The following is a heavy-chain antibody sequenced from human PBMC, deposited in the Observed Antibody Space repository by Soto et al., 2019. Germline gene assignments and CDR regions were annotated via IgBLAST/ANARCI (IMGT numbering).Heavy chain of an antibody. D-gene: IGHD3-9*01. CDR1: GYTFTGYY. J-gene: IGHJ3*02. Sequence: QVQLVQSGAEVKKPGASVKVSCKASGYTFTGYYMHWVRQAPGQGLEWMGWINPTSGSTNYAQKFQGWVTMTRDTSISTAYMELSRLRSDDAAVYYCARVHHSRYFDGSGGALGAFDIWGQGTMVTVSS. CDR3: ARVHHSRYFDGSGGALGAFDI. V-gene: IGHV1-2*04. CDR2: INPTSGST.